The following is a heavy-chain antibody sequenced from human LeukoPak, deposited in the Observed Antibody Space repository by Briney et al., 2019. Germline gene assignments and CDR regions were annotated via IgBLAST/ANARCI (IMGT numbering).Heavy chain of an antibody. D-gene: IGHD3-3*01. CDR1: GGSISSISYY. J-gene: IGHJ4*02. CDR2: IYYSGST. CDR3: ARLSNYDFWSGYYSKAKYYFDY. Sequence: SETLSLTCTVSGGSISSISYYWGWIRQPPGKGLEWIGSIYYSGSTYYNPSLKSRVTISVDTSKNQFSLKLSSVTAADTAVYYCARLSNYDFWSGYYSKAKYYFDYWGQGTLVTVSS. V-gene: IGHV4-39*01.